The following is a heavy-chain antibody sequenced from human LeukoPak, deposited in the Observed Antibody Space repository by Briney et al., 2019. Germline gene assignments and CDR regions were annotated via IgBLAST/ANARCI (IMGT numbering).Heavy chain of an antibody. CDR3: ARDLSYYDYVWGSYRGGHFDY. D-gene: IGHD3-16*02. J-gene: IGHJ4*02. V-gene: IGHV1-18*01. CDR2: ISAYNGNT. Sequence: GASVKVSCKASGYTFTSYGISWVRQAPGQGLEWMGWISAYNGNTNYAQKLQGRVTMTTDTSTSTAYMELRSLRSDDTAVYYCARDLSYYDYVWGSYRGGHFDYWGQGTLVTVSS. CDR1: GYTFTSYG.